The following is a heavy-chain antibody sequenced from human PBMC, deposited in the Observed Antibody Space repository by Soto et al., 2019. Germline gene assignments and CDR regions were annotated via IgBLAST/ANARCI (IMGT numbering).Heavy chain of an antibody. J-gene: IGHJ4*02. Sequence: QVQLQESGPGLVKPSDTLSLPCGASGYSFSSGNWWGGIGRPPGKGLVWIGYIYYSGTTYYNPSLKSRVTMSVDTSKNQFSLKLTSVTAVDTAVYYCARREIQGPIDYWGQGTLVTVSS. CDR2: IYYSGTT. CDR1: GYSFSSGNW. CDR3: ARREIQGPIDY. V-gene: IGHV4-28*01. D-gene: IGHD1-26*01.